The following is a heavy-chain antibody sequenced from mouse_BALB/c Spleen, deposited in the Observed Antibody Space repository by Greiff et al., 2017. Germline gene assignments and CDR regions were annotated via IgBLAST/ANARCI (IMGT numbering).Heavy chain of an antibody. CDR3: ARDHYGSTFDY. CDR1: GISITTGNYR. J-gene: IGHJ2*01. Sequence: EVMLVESGPGLVKPSQTVSLTCTVTGISITTGNYRWSWIRQFPGNKLEWIGYIYYSGTITYNPSLTSRTTITRDTSKNQFFLEMNSLTAEDTATYYCARDHYGSTFDYWGQGTTLTVSS. V-gene: IGHV3-5*02. D-gene: IGHD1-1*01. CDR2: IYYSGTI.